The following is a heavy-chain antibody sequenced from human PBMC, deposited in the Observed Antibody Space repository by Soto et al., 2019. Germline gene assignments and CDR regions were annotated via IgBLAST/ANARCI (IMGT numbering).Heavy chain of an antibody. V-gene: IGHV3-23*01. CDR2: ISASGTST. CDR3: PKLRRSGYEYYYYAMAV. Sequence: GVSLRLSCTASGLIFSNYAMSWVRQAPGKGLEWVSTISASGTSTHYADSVKGRFSVSRDNSEYTQYLQMNSLRVEDTAVYFCPKLRRSGYEYYYYAMAVWGQGTTVTVSS. CDR1: GLIFSNYA. J-gene: IGHJ6*02. D-gene: IGHD3-22*01.